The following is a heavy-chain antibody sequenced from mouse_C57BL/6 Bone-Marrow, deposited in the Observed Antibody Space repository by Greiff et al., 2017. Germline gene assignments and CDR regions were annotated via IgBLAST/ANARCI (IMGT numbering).Heavy chain of an antibody. V-gene: IGHV5-12*01. D-gene: IGHD1-1*01. CDR2: ISNGGGST. Sequence: EVHLVESGGGLVQPGGSLKLSCAASGFTFSDYYMYWVRQTPEKRLEWVAYISNGGGSTYYPDTVKGRFTISRDNAKNTLYLQMSRLKSEDTAMYYCARRGITKAWFAYWGQGTLVTVSA. J-gene: IGHJ3*01. CDR3: ARRGITKAWFAY. CDR1: GFTFSDYY.